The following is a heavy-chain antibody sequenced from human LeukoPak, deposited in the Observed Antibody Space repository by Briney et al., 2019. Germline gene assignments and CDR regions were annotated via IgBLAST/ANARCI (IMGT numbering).Heavy chain of an antibody. D-gene: IGHD4-23*01. J-gene: IGHJ4*02. CDR3: AKGGGGKGYYFDY. CDR1: GFTFSSYW. Sequence: PGGSLRLSCAASGFTFSSYWMHWVRQVPGKGLVWVSRINSDGSSTSYADSVKGRFTISRDNAKNMLYLQMNSLRAEDTAVYYCAKGGGGKGYYFDYWGQGTLVTVSS. CDR2: INSDGSST. V-gene: IGHV3-74*01.